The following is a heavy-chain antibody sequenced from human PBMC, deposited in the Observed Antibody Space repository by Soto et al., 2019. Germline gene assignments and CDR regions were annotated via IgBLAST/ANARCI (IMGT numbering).Heavy chain of an antibody. D-gene: IGHD3-22*01. CDR1: GGTFSSYA. CDR2: IIPIFGTA. Sequence: QVQLVQSGAEVKKPGSSVKVSCKASGGTFSSYAISWVRQAPGQGLEWMGGIIPIFGTANYAQKFQGRVTITADKSTSTAYMELSSLRSEDTAVYYCARRVKTYYYDSSGYSPPRGDAFDIWGQGTMVTVSS. J-gene: IGHJ3*02. CDR3: ARRVKTYYYDSSGYSPPRGDAFDI. V-gene: IGHV1-69*06.